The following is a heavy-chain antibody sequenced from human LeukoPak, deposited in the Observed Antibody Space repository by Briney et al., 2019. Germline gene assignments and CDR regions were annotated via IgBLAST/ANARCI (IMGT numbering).Heavy chain of an antibody. D-gene: IGHD5-18*01. CDR2: ISHSGST. V-gene: IGHV4-34*01. Sequence: PSETLSLTCAVYGGSFSGYYWSWIRQPPGKGLEWIGEISHSGSTNYNPSLKSRVTISVDTSKNQFSLKLSSVTAADTAVYYCARGGDSYGHLFDYWGQGTLVTVSS. CDR1: GGSFSGYY. J-gene: IGHJ4*02. CDR3: ARGGDSYGHLFDY.